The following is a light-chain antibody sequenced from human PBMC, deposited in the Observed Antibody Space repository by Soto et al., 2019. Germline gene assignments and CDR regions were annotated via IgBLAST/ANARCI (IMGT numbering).Light chain of an antibody. Sequence: EIVLTQSPGTLSLSPGERATLSCRASQYVDSRYLAWYQQKPAQAPRLVIYSTSTRATGIPDRYSGSGSGTDFTLTINRLEPEDLAVYYCQHYATASVFGQGTRLEIK. CDR1: QYVDSRY. CDR2: STS. CDR3: QHYATASV. J-gene: IGKJ2*01. V-gene: IGKV3-20*01.